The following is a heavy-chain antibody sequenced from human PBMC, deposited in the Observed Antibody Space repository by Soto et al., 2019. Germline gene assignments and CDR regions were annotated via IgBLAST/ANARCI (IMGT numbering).Heavy chain of an antibody. V-gene: IGHV4-59*08. Sequence: SETLSLTCTVSGDSSRSNYWSWIRQPPGKGLEWIGYIYSGGSTNYNPSLRSRVTISLDTPKNQFSLKLSSVTAADTAVYYCARQLRFGEFDAFDIWGQGTMVTVSS. CDR1: GDSSRSNY. D-gene: IGHD3-10*01. CDR3: ARQLRFGEFDAFDI. CDR2: IYSGGST. J-gene: IGHJ3*02.